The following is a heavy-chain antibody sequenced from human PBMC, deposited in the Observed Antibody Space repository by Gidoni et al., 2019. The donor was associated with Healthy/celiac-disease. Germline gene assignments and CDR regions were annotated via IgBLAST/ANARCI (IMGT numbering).Heavy chain of an antibody. V-gene: IGHV3-74*01. CDR1: GFTFSSSW. J-gene: IGHJ4*02. Sequence: EVQLVESGGGLVQPGGSLRLSCAASGFTFSSSWMHWVRQAPGKGRVWVSRINSEGRSTSYADSVKGRFTISRDNAKNTLYLQMNSLRAEDTAVYYCAIRLAYCGGDCYSPVDYWGQGTLVTVSS. D-gene: IGHD2-21*02. CDR3: AIRLAYCGGDCYSPVDY. CDR2: INSEGRST.